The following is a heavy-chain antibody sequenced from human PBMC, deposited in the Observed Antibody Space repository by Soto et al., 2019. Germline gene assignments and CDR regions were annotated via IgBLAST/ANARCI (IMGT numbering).Heavy chain of an antibody. Sequence: QVQLQQWGAGLLKPSETLSRTCAVYGGSFSGYYWSWIRQPPWKGLEWIGEINHSGSTNYNPSLKRRVTISVDTSKNQFSLQLSSVTAAATAVYYRARFRRAKRSFDYWGQGTLVTVSS. CDR2: INHSGST. J-gene: IGHJ4*02. CDR3: ARFRRAKRSFDY. CDR1: GGSFSGYY. V-gene: IGHV4-34*01. D-gene: IGHD1-1*01.